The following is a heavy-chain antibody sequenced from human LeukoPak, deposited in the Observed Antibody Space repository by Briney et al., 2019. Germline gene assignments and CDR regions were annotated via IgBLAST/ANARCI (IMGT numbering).Heavy chain of an antibody. CDR1: GYTFTGYY. CDR3: ARMRRDGYDSFDY. J-gene: IGHJ4*02. D-gene: IGHD5-24*01. V-gene: IGHV1-2*02. CDR2: INPNSGGT. Sequence: VASVKVSCKASGYTFTGYYMHWVRQAPGQGLEWMGWINPNSGGTNYAQKFQGRVTMTRDTSISTAYMELSRLRSDDTAVYYCARMRRDGYDSFDYWGQGTLVTVSS.